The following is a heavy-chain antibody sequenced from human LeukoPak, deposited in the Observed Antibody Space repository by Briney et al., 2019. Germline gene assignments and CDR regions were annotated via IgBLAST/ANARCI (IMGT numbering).Heavy chain of an antibody. V-gene: IGHV4-4*07. CDR2: IYTSGST. Sequence: SETLSLTCTVSGGSISSYYWSWIRQPAGKGLEWIGRIYTSGSTNYNPSLKSRVTMSVDTSKNQISLKLSSVTAADTAAYYCARSGYCSSTTCYHFDYWGQGTPVTVSS. D-gene: IGHD2-2*01. J-gene: IGHJ4*02. CDR3: ARSGYCSSTTCYHFDY. CDR1: GGSISSYY.